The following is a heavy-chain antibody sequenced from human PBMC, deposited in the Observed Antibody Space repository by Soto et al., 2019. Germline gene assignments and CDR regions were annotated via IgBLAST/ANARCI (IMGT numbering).Heavy chain of an antibody. CDR3: ARHAHVVVVAAKQDWYFDL. D-gene: IGHD2-15*01. CDR2: INHSGST. CDR1: GGSFSGYY. V-gene: IGHV4-34*01. J-gene: IGHJ2*01. Sequence: QVQLQQWGAGLLKPSETLSLTCAVYGGSFSGYYWSWIRQPPGKGLEWIGEINHSGSTNYNPSLKSRVTISVDTSQNQFSLQLSSVTAADTAVYYCARHAHVVVVAAKQDWYFDLWGRGTLVTVSS.